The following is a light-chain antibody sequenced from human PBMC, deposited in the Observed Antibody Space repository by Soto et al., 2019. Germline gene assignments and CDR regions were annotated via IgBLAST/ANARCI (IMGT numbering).Light chain of an antibody. J-gene: IGKJ5*01. V-gene: IGKV1-39*01. CDR3: QQSYKMPS. CDR2: ATS. CDR1: RNVSIY. Sequence: EIPLTQSPSSLAASVGDRLTLTCRASRNVSIYLNWYQHKPGKGPTLLIHATSNLQIGVPSRFSGSGSGTEFTLTISSLEPEDFVTYYCQQSYKMPSFGQGTRLEIK.